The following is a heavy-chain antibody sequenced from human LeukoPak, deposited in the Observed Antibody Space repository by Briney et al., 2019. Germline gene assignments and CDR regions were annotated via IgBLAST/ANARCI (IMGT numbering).Heavy chain of an antibody. CDR3: ARGRGRLLRFLDNYYYMDV. Sequence: GESLKISCKGSRYSFTSYWIGWVRQMPGKGLEWMGIIYPGDSDTRYSPSFQGQVTISADKSISTAYLQWSSLKASDTAMYYCARGRGRLLRFLDNYYYMDVWGKGTTVTVSS. V-gene: IGHV5-51*01. CDR2: IYPGDSDT. D-gene: IGHD3-3*01. CDR1: RYSFTSYW. J-gene: IGHJ6*03.